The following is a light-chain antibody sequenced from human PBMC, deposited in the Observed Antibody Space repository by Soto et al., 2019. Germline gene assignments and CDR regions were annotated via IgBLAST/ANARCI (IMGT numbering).Light chain of an antibody. Sequence: DIQMTQSPSTLSTSVGDRVTISCRASQSISSWLAWYQQKPGKAPKLLIYKASSLESGVPSRFSGGGSGTEFTLTISRLEPEDLAVYYCQQYGSSPRTFGQGTKVDIK. CDR1: QSISSW. CDR3: QQYGSSPRT. CDR2: KAS. V-gene: IGKV1-5*03. J-gene: IGKJ1*01.